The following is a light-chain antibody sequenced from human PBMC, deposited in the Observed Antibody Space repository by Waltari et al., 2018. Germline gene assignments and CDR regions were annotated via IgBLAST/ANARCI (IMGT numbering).Light chain of an antibody. V-gene: IGLV2-14*01. Sequence: QSALTQPASVSGSPGQSIAFSCPGTSSDVGGYNYVSWYQQHPGKAPKLMIYDVTKRPSGISTRFSGSKSGYTASLTISGLQAEDEADYYCISYTSSGTYVFGTGTKVTVL. CDR3: ISYTSSGTYV. CDR2: DVT. J-gene: IGLJ1*01. CDR1: SSDVGGYNY.